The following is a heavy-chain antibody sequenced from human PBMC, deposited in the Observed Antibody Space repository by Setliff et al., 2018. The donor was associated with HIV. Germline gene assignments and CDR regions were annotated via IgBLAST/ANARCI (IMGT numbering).Heavy chain of an antibody. CDR3: ARAYYYYYMDV. Sequence: SETLSLTCAVYGGSLSGHYWSWIRQPTGKGLEWIGEINHSGSTNYNPSLKIRVTISVDTSKNQFSLWLSSVTAADTAVYYCARAYYYYYMDVWGKGTTVTVSS. CDR1: GGSLSGHY. V-gene: IGHV4-34*01. CDR2: INHSGST. J-gene: IGHJ6*03.